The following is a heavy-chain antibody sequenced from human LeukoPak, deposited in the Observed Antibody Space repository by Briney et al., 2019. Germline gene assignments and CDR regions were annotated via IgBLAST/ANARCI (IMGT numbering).Heavy chain of an antibody. CDR1: GYSISSGYY. D-gene: IGHD3-9*01. J-gene: IGHJ2*01. CDR2: IDHSGST. Sequence: ASETLSLTCTVSGYSISSGYYWGWIRQPPGKGLEWTGSIDHSGSTYYNPSLKSRVTISLDTSKNQFSLKLSSVTAADTAVYYCARQYSDILTGYHRGELYWYFDLWGRGTLVTVSS. CDR3: ARQYSDILTGYHRGELYWYFDL. V-gene: IGHV4-38-2*02.